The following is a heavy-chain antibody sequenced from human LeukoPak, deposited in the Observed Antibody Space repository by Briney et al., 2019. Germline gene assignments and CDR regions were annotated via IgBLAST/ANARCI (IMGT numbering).Heavy chain of an antibody. J-gene: IGHJ4*02. D-gene: IGHD6-19*01. CDR3: AVGFYIAVAGTWGFDY. V-gene: IGHV1-69*05. CDR2: IIPIFGTA. Sequence: ASVKVSCKASGGTFSSYAISWVRQAPGQGLEWMGGIIPIFGTANYAQKFQGRVTITTDESTSTAYMELSSLRSEDTAVYYCAVGFYIAVAGTWGFDYWGQGTLVTGSS. CDR1: GGTFSSYA.